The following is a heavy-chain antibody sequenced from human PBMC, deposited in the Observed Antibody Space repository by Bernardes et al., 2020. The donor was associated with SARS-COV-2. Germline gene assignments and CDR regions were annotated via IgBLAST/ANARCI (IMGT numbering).Heavy chain of an antibody. CDR2: IYSGGST. CDR1: GFTVSSNY. CDR3: ARVLTGSSWYFDY. D-gene: IGHD6-13*01. Sequence: GGSLRLSCAASGFTVSSNYMSWVRQAPGKGLEWVSVIYSGGSTYYADSVKGRFTISRHNSKNTLYLQMNSLRAEDTAVYYCARVLTGSSWYFDYWGQGTLVTVSS. V-gene: IGHV3-53*04. J-gene: IGHJ4*02.